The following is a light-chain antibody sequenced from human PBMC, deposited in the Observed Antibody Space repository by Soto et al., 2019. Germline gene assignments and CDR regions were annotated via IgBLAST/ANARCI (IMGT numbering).Light chain of an antibody. CDR3: QQTYSSPRT. CDR2: AAS. J-gene: IGKJ1*01. V-gene: IGKV1-39*01. CDR1: QSIRRS. Sequence: DIQMTQSPSSLSASVADRVTITCGASQSIRRSLNWYHQKPGKAPNLLIYAASSLQTGVPSRFTGSGSGTDFTLTISNLQPEDFAVYYCQQTYSSPRTFGQGTKVDI.